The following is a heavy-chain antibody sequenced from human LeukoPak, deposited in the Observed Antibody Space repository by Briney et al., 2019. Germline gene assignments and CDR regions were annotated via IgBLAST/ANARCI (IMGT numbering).Heavy chain of an antibody. Sequence: PGGSLRLSCSASRFSFSAYGMHWVRQAPGKGLEWVAFIHYDRSSEYYAESVRGRFTISRDNSKYTLYLEMNSLRPEDSAVYYCVKDAFSSSYDWGQGTLVTVSS. CDR1: RFSFSAYG. V-gene: IGHV3-30*02. J-gene: IGHJ4*02. D-gene: IGHD6-6*01. CDR2: IHYDRSSE. CDR3: VKDAFSSSYD.